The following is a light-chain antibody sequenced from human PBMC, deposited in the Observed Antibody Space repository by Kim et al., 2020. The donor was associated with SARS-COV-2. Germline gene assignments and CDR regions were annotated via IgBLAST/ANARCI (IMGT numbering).Light chain of an antibody. CDR2: GKN. V-gene: IGLV3-19*01. J-gene: IGLJ1*01. Sequence: SSELTQDPAVSVALGQTVRITCQGDSLRSYYTTWYQQKPGQAPIVVVYGKNNRPSGIPDRFSGSSSGNTASLTITGTQAGDEADYYCNSRDNNDNVLFFG. CDR3: NSRDNNDNVLF. CDR1: SLRSYY.